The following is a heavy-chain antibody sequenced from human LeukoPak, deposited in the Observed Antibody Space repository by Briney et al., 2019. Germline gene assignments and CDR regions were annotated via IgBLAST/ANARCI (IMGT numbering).Heavy chain of an antibody. V-gene: IGHV1-8*01. CDR1: GYTFTSYD. J-gene: IGHJ6*03. CDR2: MNPNSGNT. D-gene: IGHD3-10*01. CDR3: ARAVIWFGEGSRDYYYYYYYMDV. Sequence: ASVKVSCKASGYTFTSYDINWVRQATGQGLEWMGWMNPNSGNTGYAQKFQGRVTITADKSTSTAYMELSSLRSEDTAVYYCARAVIWFGEGSRDYYYYYYYMDVWGKGTTVTVSS.